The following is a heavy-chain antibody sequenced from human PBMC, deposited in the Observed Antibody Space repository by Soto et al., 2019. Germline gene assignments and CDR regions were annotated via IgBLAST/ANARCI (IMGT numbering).Heavy chain of an antibody. CDR2: ISGSGGST. CDR3: AKDRYYYDSSGWGAFDM. D-gene: IGHD3-22*01. CDR1: GFTFSSYA. J-gene: IGHJ3*02. Sequence: GSLRLSCAASGFTFSSYAMSWVRQAPGKGLEWVSAISGSGGSTYYADSVKGRFTISRDNSKNTLYLQMNSLRAEDTAVYYCAKDRYYYDSSGWGAFDMWGQGTMVTVSS. V-gene: IGHV3-23*01.